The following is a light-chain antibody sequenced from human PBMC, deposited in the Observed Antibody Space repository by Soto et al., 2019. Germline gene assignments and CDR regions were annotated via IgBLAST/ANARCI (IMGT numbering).Light chain of an antibody. Sequence: EIVLTQSPATLSLSPGERATLSCRASQSVSTNLAWYQQKPGQAPRLLIYGASPRATGIPARFSGSGSGTEFTLTISSLQSEDFAVYYCQQYNKWPITFGQGTRLEIK. CDR2: GAS. J-gene: IGKJ5*01. V-gene: IGKV3-15*01. CDR3: QQYNKWPIT. CDR1: QSVSTN.